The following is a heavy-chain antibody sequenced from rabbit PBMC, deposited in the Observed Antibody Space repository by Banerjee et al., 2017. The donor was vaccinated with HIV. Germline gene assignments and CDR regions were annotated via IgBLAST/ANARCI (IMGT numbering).Heavy chain of an antibody. J-gene: IGHJ6*01. Sequence: QSLEESGGDMVKPGASLTLTCIASGVSFSDDSYMCWVRQAPGKGLEWIACIDVGSSGFTYFATWAKGRFTISKTSSTTVTLQMTSLTVADTATYFCARDTGSSFSSYGMDLWGQGTLVTVS. V-gene: IGHV1S40*01. CDR1: GVSFSDDSY. CDR2: IDVGSSGFT. D-gene: IGHD8-1*01. CDR3: ARDTGSSFSSYGMDL.